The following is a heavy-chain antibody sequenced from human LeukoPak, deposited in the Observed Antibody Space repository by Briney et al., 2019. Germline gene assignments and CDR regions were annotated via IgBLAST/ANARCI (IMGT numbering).Heavy chain of an antibody. J-gene: IGHJ4*02. CDR2: IKQDGSEK. Sequence: GGSLRLSCAASGFTFSSYAISWVRQAPGKGLEWVANIKQDGSEKYYVDSVKGRFTISRDNAKNSLYLQMNSLRAEDTAVYYCARGGRGYIVVVPAAMPLPFDYWGQGTLVTVSS. V-gene: IGHV3-7*01. CDR3: ARGGRGYIVVVPAAMPLPFDY. CDR1: GFTFSSYA. D-gene: IGHD2-2*01.